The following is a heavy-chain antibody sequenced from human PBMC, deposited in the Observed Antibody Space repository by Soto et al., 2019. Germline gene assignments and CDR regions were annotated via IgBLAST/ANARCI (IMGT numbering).Heavy chain of an antibody. CDR2: ISNSGNII. Sequence: QVQLVESGGGLVKPGGSLRLSCAASGFIFSDYYMSWVRQAPGKGLEWVSYISNSGNIIYYADSVKGRFTISRDSAKNSLYLQMNSLRAEDTAVYYCARFPATALRAYFHRWGQGTLVTVSS. CDR1: GFIFSDYY. CDR3: ARFPATALRAYFHR. V-gene: IGHV3-11*01. D-gene: IGHD5-12*01. J-gene: IGHJ1*01.